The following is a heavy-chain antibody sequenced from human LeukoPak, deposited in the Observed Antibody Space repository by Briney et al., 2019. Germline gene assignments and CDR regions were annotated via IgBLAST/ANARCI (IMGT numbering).Heavy chain of an antibody. D-gene: IGHD1-26*01. J-gene: IGHJ4*02. CDR1: GGSISNGGYH. Sequence: SETLSLTCTVSGGSISNGGYHWSWIRQPAGKGLEWIGRIYPSGSTDYNPSLKSRVTISMDRSKNQFSLKLSSVTAADTAVYYCARARGSYYGFDYWGQGTLVTVSS. CDR3: ARARGSYYGFDY. CDR2: IYPSGST. V-gene: IGHV4-61*02.